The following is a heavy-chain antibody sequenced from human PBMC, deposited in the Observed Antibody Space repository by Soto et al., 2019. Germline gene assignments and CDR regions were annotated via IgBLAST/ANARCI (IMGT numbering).Heavy chain of an antibody. J-gene: IGHJ4*02. CDR3: AKDNSPYSGYNSFDY. Sequence: EVRLLESGGGLIQPGGSLRLSCAASGLTFSSYVMSWVRQAPGTGLEWVSGISGSGTNTYYADSVKGRFTISRDNSKNTLYLQMTSLRAEDTAEYYCAKDNSPYSGYNSFDYCGEGTLVTVSS. CDR1: GLTFSSYV. V-gene: IGHV3-23*01. CDR2: ISGSGTNT. D-gene: IGHD5-12*01.